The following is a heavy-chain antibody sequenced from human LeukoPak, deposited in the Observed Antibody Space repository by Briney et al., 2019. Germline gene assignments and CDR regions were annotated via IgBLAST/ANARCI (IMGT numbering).Heavy chain of an antibody. CDR1: GYTFTSYY. Sequence: GASVKVSCKAPGYTFTSYYMHWVRQAPGQGLEWMGIINPSGGSTSYAQKFQGRVTMTRDTSTSTVYMELSSLRSEDTAVYYCARDVGDGYAEDYWGQGTLVTVSS. J-gene: IGHJ4*02. CDR3: ARDVGDGYAEDY. V-gene: IGHV1-46*01. D-gene: IGHD5-24*01. CDR2: INPSGGST.